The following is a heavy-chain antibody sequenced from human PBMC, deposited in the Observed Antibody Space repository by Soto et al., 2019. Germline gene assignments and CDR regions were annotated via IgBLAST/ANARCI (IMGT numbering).Heavy chain of an antibody. D-gene: IGHD3-10*01. CDR1: GFTFSNAW. V-gene: IGHV3-15*01. CDR3: TTCITMVRGVITRYYYYYGMDV. Sequence: PGGSLRLSCAASGFTFSNAWMSWVRQAPGKGLEWVGRIKSKTDGGTTDYAAPVKGRFTISRDDSKNTLYLQMNSLKTEDTAVYYCTTCITMVRGVITRYYYYYGMDVWGQGTTVTVSS. J-gene: IGHJ6*02. CDR2: IKSKTDGGTT.